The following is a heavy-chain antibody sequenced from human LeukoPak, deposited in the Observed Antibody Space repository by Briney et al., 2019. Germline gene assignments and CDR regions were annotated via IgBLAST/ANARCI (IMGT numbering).Heavy chain of an antibody. CDR1: GGSISSGDYF. D-gene: IGHD3-3*01. CDR2: IYYSGTT. Sequence: SETLSLTCSVSGGSISSGDYFWTWIRQPPGKGLEYIGYIYYSGTTYYNPSLKSRITMSVDMSANQFYLRLTSVSAADTAVYYCTRAYWIGFHFDSWGQGILVSVSS. V-gene: IGHV4-30-4*01. CDR3: TRAYWIGFHFDS. J-gene: IGHJ4*02.